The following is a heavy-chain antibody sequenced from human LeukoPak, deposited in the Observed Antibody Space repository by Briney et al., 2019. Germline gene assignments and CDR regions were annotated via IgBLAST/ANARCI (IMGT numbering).Heavy chain of an antibody. CDR3: ARDAERDAEDFQRGDY. CDR1: GFTFSENY. Sequence: PGGSLRLSCAASGFTFSENYMSWIRQAPGKGLEWVSYISNSGSQINYGDSVKGRFTISRDNAKSSVYLQMNSLRAEDTAVYYCARDAERDAEDFQRGDYWGQGTLVTVSS. J-gene: IGHJ4*02. D-gene: IGHD3-3*01. V-gene: IGHV3-11*04. CDR2: ISNSGSQI.